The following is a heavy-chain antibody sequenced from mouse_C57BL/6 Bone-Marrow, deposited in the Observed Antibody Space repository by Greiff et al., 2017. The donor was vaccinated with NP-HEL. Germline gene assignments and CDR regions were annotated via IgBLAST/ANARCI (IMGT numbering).Heavy chain of an antibody. J-gene: IGHJ2*01. D-gene: IGHD1-1*01. V-gene: IGHV1-85*01. CDR1: GYTFTSYA. CDR2: LYPRDGST. CDR3: ARIITTVVATPDY. Sequence: QVQLQQSGPELVKPGASVKLSCKASGYTFTSYAINWVKQRPGQGLEWIGRLYPRDGSTKYNEKFKGKATLSVDTSSSTAYMELHSLTSEDSAVYFCARIITTVVATPDYWGQGTTLTVSS.